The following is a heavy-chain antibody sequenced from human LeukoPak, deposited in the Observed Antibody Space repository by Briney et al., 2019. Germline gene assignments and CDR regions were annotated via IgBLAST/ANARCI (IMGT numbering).Heavy chain of an antibody. CDR3: ARTWHYDSSDYFPFDY. D-gene: IGHD3-22*01. CDR1: GGSISSYY. J-gene: IGHJ4*02. CDR2: IHYSEST. Sequence: SETLSLTCTVSGGSISSYYWNWIRQPPGKGLEWIGYIHYSESTNYNPSLKSRVTISVDTSKNRFSLNLSSVTAADTAVYYCARTWHYDSSDYFPFDYWGQGTLVTVSS. V-gene: IGHV4-59*08.